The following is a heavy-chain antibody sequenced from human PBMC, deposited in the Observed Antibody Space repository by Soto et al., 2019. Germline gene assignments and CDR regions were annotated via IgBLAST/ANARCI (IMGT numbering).Heavy chain of an antibody. V-gene: IGHV1-3*01. J-gene: IGHJ6*02. Sequence: ASVKVSCKASGYTFTSYAMHWVRQAPGQRLEWMGWINAGNGNTKYSQKFQGRVTITRDTSASTAYMKLSSLRSEDTAVYYCARVDGSDYYYYYGMDAWGQGTTVTVSS. CDR3: ARVDGSDYYYYYGMDA. CDR2: INAGNGNT. D-gene: IGHD5-12*01. CDR1: GYTFTSYA.